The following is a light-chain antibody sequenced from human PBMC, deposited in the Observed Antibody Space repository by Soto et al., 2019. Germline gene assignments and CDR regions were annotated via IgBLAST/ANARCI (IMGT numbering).Light chain of an antibody. CDR3: QQYGSSQT. CDR1: QSVSSSY. V-gene: IGKV3-20*01. J-gene: IGKJ1*01. CDR2: GAS. Sequence: EIVLPQSPGTLSLSPGERATLSCRASQSVSSSYLACYQQKPGQAPRLLIYGASSRATGIPDRSSGSGSGTDLTLTISRMEPEDDAVYYCQQYGSSQTFGQGTKVEIK.